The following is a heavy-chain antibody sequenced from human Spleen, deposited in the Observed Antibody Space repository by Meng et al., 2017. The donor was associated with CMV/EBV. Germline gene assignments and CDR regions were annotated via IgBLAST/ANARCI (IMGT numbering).Heavy chain of an antibody. CDR2: IYYSGST. D-gene: IGHD6-19*01. V-gene: IGHV4-39*07. J-gene: IGHJ4*02. Sequence: GSLRLSCTVSGGSISSSSYYWGWIRQPPGKGLEWIGSIYYSGSTYYNPSLKSRVTISVDTSKNQFSLKVSSVTAADTAIYYCMRGGGIGVAGYWGQGTLVTVSS. CDR3: MRGGGIGVAGY. CDR1: GGSISSSSYY.